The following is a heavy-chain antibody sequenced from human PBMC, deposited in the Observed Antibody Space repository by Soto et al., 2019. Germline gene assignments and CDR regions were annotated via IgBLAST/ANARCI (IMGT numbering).Heavy chain of an antibody. CDR2: ISAYNGNT. Sequence: VASVKVSCKASGYTFTSYGISWVRQAPGQGLEWMGWISAYNGNTNYAQKLQGRVTMTTDTSTSTAYMELRSLRSDDTAVYYCARDFPSTVVTSPSPNWFDPWAQGTLVTVSS. CDR3: ARDFPSTVVTSPSPNWFDP. D-gene: IGHD4-17*01. J-gene: IGHJ5*02. CDR1: GYTFTSYG. V-gene: IGHV1-18*04.